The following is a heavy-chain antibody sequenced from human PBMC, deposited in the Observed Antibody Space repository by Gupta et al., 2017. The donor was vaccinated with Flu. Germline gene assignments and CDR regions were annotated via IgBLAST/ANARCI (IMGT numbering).Heavy chain of an antibody. CDR3: ARDLAVAGTAFDY. J-gene: IGHJ4*02. CDR2: ISSNGGST. D-gene: IGHD6-19*01. V-gene: IGHV3-64*01. CDR1: GFTFSSYA. Sequence: EVQLVESGGGLVQPGGSLRLSCAASGFTFSSYAMHWVRQAPGKGLEYVSAISSNGGSTYYANSVKGRFTISRDNSKNTLYLQMGSLRAEDMAVYYCARDLAVAGTAFDYWGQGTLVTVSS.